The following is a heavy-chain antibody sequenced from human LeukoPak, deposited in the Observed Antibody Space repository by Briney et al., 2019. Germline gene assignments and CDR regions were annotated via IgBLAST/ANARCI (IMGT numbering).Heavy chain of an antibody. CDR2: ITWNGGST. CDR1: GYTFADYG. D-gene: IGHD1-26*01. V-gene: IGHV3-20*04. CDR3: ARGLGATVFDPSYL. J-gene: IGHJ3*01. Sequence: GGSLRVSCAASGYTFADYGMSWVRQAPVKGLEWVSGITWNGGSTTYADSVKGRFTISRDNAKNSLYLQMNSLRAEDTAFYYCARGLGATVFDPSYLWGQRTMVSVS.